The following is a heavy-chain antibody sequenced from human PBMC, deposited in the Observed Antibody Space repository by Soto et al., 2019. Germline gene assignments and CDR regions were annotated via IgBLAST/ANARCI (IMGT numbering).Heavy chain of an antibody. CDR2: ISYDGSNK. J-gene: IGHJ4*02. Sequence: PGGSLRLSCAASGFTFGSYGMHWVRQAPGKGLEWVAVISYDGSNKYYADSVKGRFTISRDNSKNTLYLQMNSLRAEDTAVYYCAKEPSTTWEQWLVKNKEETTNYFDYWGQGTLVTVSS. CDR1: GFTFGSYG. V-gene: IGHV3-30*18. D-gene: IGHD6-19*01. CDR3: AKEPSTTWEQWLVKNKEETTNYFDY.